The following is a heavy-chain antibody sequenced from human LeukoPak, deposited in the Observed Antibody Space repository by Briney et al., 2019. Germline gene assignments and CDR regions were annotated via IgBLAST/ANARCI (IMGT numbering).Heavy chain of an antibody. V-gene: IGHV3-30-3*01. CDR2: ISYDGSNK. CDR3: ARDRSRSGWSYFDY. Sequence: GGSLRLSCAASGFTFSSYAMHWVRQAPGKGLEWVAVISYDGSNKYYADSVKGRFTISRDNSKNTLYLQMNSLRAEDTAVYYCARDRSRSGWSYFDYWGQGTLVTVSS. J-gene: IGHJ4*02. D-gene: IGHD6-19*01. CDR1: GFTFSSYA.